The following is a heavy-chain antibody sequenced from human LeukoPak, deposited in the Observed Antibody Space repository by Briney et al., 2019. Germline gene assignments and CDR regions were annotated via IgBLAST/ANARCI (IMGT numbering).Heavy chain of an antibody. CDR3: ARDYDGSNYNWFDP. D-gene: IGHD4-4*01. Sequence: SETLSLTCTVSGGSISSYYWSWIRQPPGKGLEWIGYIYYSGSTNYNPSLKSRVTISVDTSKNQFSLKLGSVTAADTAVYYCARDYDGSNYNWFDPWGQGTLVTVSS. J-gene: IGHJ5*02. CDR1: GGSISSYY. CDR2: IYYSGST. V-gene: IGHV4-59*01.